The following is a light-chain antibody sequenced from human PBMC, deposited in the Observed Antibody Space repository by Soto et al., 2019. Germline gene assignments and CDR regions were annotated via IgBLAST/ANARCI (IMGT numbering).Light chain of an antibody. Sequence: DIQMTQSPASLSASLGDRVTITCRASQGISNCLAWYQQTPGKVPKLLIYSASTLQSGVPSRFSGRGSGTDFTLTISSLQPEDVETYYCQRYDSDPVTFGQGTRLEIK. CDR3: QRYDSDPVT. V-gene: IGKV1-27*01. CDR2: SAS. J-gene: IGKJ5*01. CDR1: QGISNC.